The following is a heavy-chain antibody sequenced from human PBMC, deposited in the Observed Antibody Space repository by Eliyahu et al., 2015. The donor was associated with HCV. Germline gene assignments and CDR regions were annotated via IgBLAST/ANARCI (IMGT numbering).Heavy chain of an antibody. D-gene: IGHD6-13*01. Sequence: EVQLVESGGGLVQPGGSLRLXCSASGFTFSSYAMHWVRQAPGKGLEYVSAISSNGGSTYYADSVKGRFTISRDNSKNTLYLQMSSLRAEDTAVYYCVKGLSSSWYYFDYWGQGTLVTVSS. CDR2: ISSNGGST. CDR3: VKGLSSSWYYFDY. CDR1: GFTFSSYA. V-gene: IGHV3-64D*09. J-gene: IGHJ4*02.